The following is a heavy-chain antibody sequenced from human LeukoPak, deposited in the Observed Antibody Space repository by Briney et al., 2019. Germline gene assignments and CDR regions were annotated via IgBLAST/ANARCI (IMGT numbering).Heavy chain of an antibody. CDR2: VYYSGST. J-gene: IGHJ2*01. Sequence: SSETLSLTCSVSGGSISSSSYYWAWIRQPPGRGLEWIGSVYYSGSTYNNPSLKGRVTLSVDTSKNQFSLKLTSVTAADTAVYYCARQFGSGLWYFDLWGRGTLVTVSS. D-gene: IGHD3-10*01. V-gene: IGHV4-39*01. CDR3: ARQFGSGLWYFDL. CDR1: GGSISSSSYY.